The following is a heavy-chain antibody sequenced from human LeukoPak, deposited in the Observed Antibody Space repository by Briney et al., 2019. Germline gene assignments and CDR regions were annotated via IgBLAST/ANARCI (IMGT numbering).Heavy chain of an antibody. D-gene: IGHD3-22*01. Sequence: PGGSLRLSCAASGFSLSRYDMHWVRRAPGKGLEWVAFIQYDGHDKYYADSVKGRFTISRDNSKNTLYLQMNSLRAEDTAVYYCAKEESYDSSGYFFWYFDYWGQGTLVTVSS. J-gene: IGHJ4*02. CDR3: AKEESYDSSGYFFWYFDY. CDR2: IQYDGHDK. CDR1: GFSLSRYD. V-gene: IGHV3-30*02.